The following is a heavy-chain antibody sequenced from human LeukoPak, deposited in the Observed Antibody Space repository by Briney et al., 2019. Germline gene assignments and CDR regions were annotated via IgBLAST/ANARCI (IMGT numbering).Heavy chain of an antibody. CDR2: IYNSGST. CDR3: ARPRTAISGAYYYYYMDV. Sequence: SETLPLTCTVSGGSISSHYWSWVRQPPGKGLEWIGYIYNSGSTNYNPSLTSRVTISVDTSKNQFSLNLSSVTAADTAVYYCARPRTAISGAYYYYYMDVWGKGTTVTVSS. CDR1: GGSISSHY. J-gene: IGHJ6*03. V-gene: IGHV4-59*08. D-gene: IGHD5-18*01.